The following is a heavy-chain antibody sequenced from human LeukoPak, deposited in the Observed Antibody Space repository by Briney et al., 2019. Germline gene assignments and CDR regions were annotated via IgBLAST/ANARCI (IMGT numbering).Heavy chain of an antibody. CDR3: SSGGYCTSTRCYGEN. Sequence: PGGSLTLSCAASGFTFSSYWMSWVRQAPGKGLEWVANIKQDESEKYYVDSVKGRFTISRDNAKNSLYLQMDSLRAEDTAVYYCSSGGYCTSTRCYGENWGQGTLVTVSS. V-gene: IGHV3-7*01. CDR1: GFTFSSYW. D-gene: IGHD2-2*01. CDR2: IKQDESEK. J-gene: IGHJ4*02.